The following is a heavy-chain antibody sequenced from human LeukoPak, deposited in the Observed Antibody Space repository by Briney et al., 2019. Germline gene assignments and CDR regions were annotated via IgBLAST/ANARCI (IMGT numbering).Heavy chain of an antibody. Sequence: GGSLRLSCAASGFTFSSYAMHWVRQAPGKGLEWVAVISYDGSNKYYADSVKGRFTISRDNSKNTLYLQMNSLRAEDTAVYYCAREEYDSSGYYYGPHYWGQGTLVTVSS. CDR1: GFTFSSYA. CDR2: ISYDGSNK. V-gene: IGHV3-30-3*01. J-gene: IGHJ4*02. D-gene: IGHD3-22*01. CDR3: AREEYDSSGYYYGPHY.